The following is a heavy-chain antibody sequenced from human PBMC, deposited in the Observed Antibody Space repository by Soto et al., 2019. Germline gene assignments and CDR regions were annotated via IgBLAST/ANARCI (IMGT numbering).Heavy chain of an antibody. CDR3: AKRARDGYNSPIDS. Sequence: EVQLLESGGDLVQPGGSLRLSCAASGFLISSYAMNWVLQVPGKALEWVSDISGNGRSTYYADSVKGRFTISRDNSKNTLYLQMNCLRADDTAVYFCAKRARDGYNSPIDSWGQGTLVTVSS. CDR1: GFLISSYA. CDR2: ISGNGRST. V-gene: IGHV3-23*01. D-gene: IGHD5-12*01. J-gene: IGHJ4*02.